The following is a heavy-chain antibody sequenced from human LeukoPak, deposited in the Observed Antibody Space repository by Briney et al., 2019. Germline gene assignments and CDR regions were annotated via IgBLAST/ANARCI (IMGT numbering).Heavy chain of an antibody. CDR2: INTNTGNP. CDR1: GYTFTSYA. CDR3: AREGGGNWNDGGGADY. V-gene: IGHV7-4-1*02. J-gene: IGHJ4*02. D-gene: IGHD1-1*01. Sequence: EASVKVSCKASGYTFTSYAMNWVRQAPGQGLEWMGWINTNTGNPTYAQGFTGRFVFSLDTSVSTAYLQISGLKAEDTAVYYCAREGGGNWNDGGGADYWGQGTLVTVSS.